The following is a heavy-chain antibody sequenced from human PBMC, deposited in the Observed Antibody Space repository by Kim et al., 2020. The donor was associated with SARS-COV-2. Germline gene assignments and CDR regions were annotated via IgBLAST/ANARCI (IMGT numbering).Heavy chain of an antibody. CDR3: ARDWYGYNFVYYFDY. CDR1: GFTFSSYA. J-gene: IGHJ4*02. Sequence: GGSLRLSCAASGFTFSSYAMHWVRQAPGKGLEWVAVISYDGSNKYYADSVKGRFTISRDNSKNTLYLQMNSLRAEDTAVYYCARDWYGYNFVYYFDYWGQGTLVTVSS. V-gene: IGHV3-30-3*01. D-gene: IGHD5-12*01. CDR2: ISYDGSNK.